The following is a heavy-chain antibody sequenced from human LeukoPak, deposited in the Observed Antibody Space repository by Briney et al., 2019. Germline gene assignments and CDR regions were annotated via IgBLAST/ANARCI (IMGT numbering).Heavy chain of an antibody. V-gene: IGHV3-53*01. CDR3: AKGGVPMATSLIHH. CDR2: IDIRGDT. J-gene: IGHJ1*01. CDR1: GLTVSNND. D-gene: IGHD5-12*01. Sequence: GGSLRLSCAASGLTVSNNDVSWVRQAPGKGLEWVSVIDIRGDTYYAETVKGRFTISRDKSKNTVSLQMNSLRADDTAVYYCAKGGVPMATSLIHHWGQGTLVIVSS.